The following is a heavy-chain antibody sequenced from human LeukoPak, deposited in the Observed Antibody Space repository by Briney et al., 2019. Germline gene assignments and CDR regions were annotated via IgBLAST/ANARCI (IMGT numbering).Heavy chain of an antibody. D-gene: IGHD5-12*01. V-gene: IGHV3-33*01. CDR3: ARDQIVATILDY. CDR2: IWYDGSNK. CDR1: GFTFSSYG. Sequence: GGSLRLSCAASGFTFSSYGMHWVRQAPGKGLEGVAVIWYDGSNKYYADSVKGRFTISRDNSKNPLYLQMNSLRAEDTAVYYCARDQIVATILDYWGQGTLVTVSS. J-gene: IGHJ4*02.